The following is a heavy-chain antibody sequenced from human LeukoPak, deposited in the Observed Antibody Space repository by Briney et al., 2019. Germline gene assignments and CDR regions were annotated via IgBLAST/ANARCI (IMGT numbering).Heavy chain of an antibody. CDR2: SDDVGNT. CDR1: GGSLGGYK. V-gene: IGHV4-4*07. CDR3: ARAARRPDGWIGGSYH. Sequence: PSETLSLTCSVSGGSLGGYKWAWIRQPAGKGLEWLGRSDDVGNTDYSPSLESRITVSVDRSKNQVSLRLKSVTAADTAVYYCARAARRPDGWIGGSYHWGQGISVTVSS. J-gene: IGHJ4*02. D-gene: IGHD3-10*01.